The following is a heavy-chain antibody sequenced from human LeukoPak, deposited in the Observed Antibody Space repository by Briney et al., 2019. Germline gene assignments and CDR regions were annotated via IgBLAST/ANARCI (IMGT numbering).Heavy chain of an antibody. V-gene: IGHV4-39*01. CDR2: IYYSGST. CDR1: GGSITSSSYY. J-gene: IGHJ4*02. Sequence: SETLSLTCTVSGGSITSSSYYWGWIRQPPGKGLEWIGSIYYSGSTYYNPSLKSRVTISVDTSKNQFSLKLRSVTAADTAVYYCASASYCGGDCYSDYWGQGTLVTVSS. D-gene: IGHD2-21*02. CDR3: ASASYCGGDCYSDY.